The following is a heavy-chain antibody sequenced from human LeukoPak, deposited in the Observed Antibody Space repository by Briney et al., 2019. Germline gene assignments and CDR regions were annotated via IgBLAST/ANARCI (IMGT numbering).Heavy chain of an antibody. CDR3: ARGRYGGNSVYFQH. Sequence: SETLSLTCTVSGGSISSSSYYWGWIRQPPGKGLEWIGSIYYSGSTYYNPSLKSRVTISVDTSKNQFSLKLSSVTAADTAVYYCARGRYGGNSVYFQHWGQGTLVTVSS. V-gene: IGHV4-39*01. CDR2: IYYSGST. CDR1: GGSISSSSYY. D-gene: IGHD4-23*01. J-gene: IGHJ1*01.